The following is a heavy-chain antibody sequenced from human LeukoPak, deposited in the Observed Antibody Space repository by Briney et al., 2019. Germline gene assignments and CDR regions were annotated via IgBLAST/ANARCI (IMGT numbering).Heavy chain of an antibody. CDR1: TFTFSSYS. CDR2: IKSKADGGTP. V-gene: IGHV3-15*01. D-gene: IGHD4-17*01. CDR3: LTGNTADP. J-gene: IGHJ5*02. Sequence: GGSLRLSCAASTFTFSSYSMNWVRQAPGKGLEWVGRIKSKADGGTPDYAAPVKGRFTISRDDSKNRLYLQMNSLKIEDTAVYYCLTGNTADPWGQGTLVTVSS.